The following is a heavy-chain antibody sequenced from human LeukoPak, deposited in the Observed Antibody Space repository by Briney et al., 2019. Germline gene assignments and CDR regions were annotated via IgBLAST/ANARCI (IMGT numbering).Heavy chain of an antibody. J-gene: IGHJ5*02. CDR2: TYYRSKWYN. CDR3: VRDVNWGKLLS. CDR1: GDSVSSNSAA. D-gene: IGHD7-27*01. Sequence: SQTLSLTCAISGDSVSSNSAAWTWIRQSPSRGLEWLGRTYYRSKWYNDYAVSVKSRITINTDTSKNQFSLQPNSVTPEDTAIYYCVRDVNWGKLLSWGQGTLVTVSS. V-gene: IGHV6-1*01.